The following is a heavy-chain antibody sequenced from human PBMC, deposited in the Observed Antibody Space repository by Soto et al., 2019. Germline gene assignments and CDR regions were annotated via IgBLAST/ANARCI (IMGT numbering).Heavy chain of an antibody. J-gene: IGHJ4*02. D-gene: IGHD6-19*01. CDR1: GFTFSNYW. V-gene: IGHV3-74*01. CDR2: INSDGTTI. Sequence: EVQLVESGGGLVQPGGSLRLSCAASGFTFSNYWVHWVRQAPGKGLMWVSRINSDGTTINYADSVEGRFTISRDNAKNTLFLQMNSLRVEDTAVYYCARAGWYRFDSWGQGNLVTVSS. CDR3: ARAGWYRFDS.